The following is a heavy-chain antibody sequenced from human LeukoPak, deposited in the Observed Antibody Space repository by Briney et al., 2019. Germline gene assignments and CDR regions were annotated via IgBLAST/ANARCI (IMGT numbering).Heavy chain of an antibody. CDR3: ARGAGVFDY. V-gene: IGHV3-7*01. CDR2: MKQDGREK. CDR1: GFTFSSYW. D-gene: IGHD3-10*01. J-gene: IGHJ4*02. Sequence: GGSLRLSCVDSGFTFSSYWMSRVRQAPGKGLEWVANMKQDGREKYYLDSVKGRFTISRDNAKNSLYLQMNSLRVEDTAVYFCARGAGVFDYWGQGALVTVSS.